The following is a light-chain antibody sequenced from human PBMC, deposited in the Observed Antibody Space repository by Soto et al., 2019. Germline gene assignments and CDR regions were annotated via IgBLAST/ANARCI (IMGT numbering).Light chain of an antibody. J-gene: IGKJ1*01. CDR2: KAS. V-gene: IGKV1-5*03. CDR1: QSIRNW. Sequence: IHMTQSPSTRSASVTDIVTITFLASQSIRNWLAWYQQKPGKAPKLLIYKASTLKSGVPSRFSGSGSGTEFTLTISSLQPDDFATYYCQHYNSYSEAFGQGTKVDVK. CDR3: QHYNSYSEA.